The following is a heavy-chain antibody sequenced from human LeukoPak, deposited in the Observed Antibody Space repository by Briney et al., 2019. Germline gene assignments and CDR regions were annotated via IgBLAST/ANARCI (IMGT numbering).Heavy chain of an antibody. CDR3: AKGPASKFSIFGVVIISDAFDI. J-gene: IGHJ3*02. CDR2: ISGSGGST. CDR1: GFTFISYA. D-gene: IGHD3-3*01. V-gene: IGHV3-23*01. Sequence: GGSLRLSCAASGFTFISYAMSWVRQAPGKGLEWVSAISGSGGSTYYADSVKGRFTISRDNSKNTLYLQMNSMRSEDRAVYYCAKGPASKFSIFGVVIISDAFDIWGQGTMATVYS.